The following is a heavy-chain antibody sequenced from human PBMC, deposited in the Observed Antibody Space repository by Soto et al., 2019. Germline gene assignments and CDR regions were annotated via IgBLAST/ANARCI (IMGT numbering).Heavy chain of an antibody. CDR2: ISSSSSTI. CDR1: GFTFSSYS. J-gene: IGHJ4*02. CDR3: AGTPYGDYGGLDY. D-gene: IGHD4-17*01. Sequence: EVQLVESGGGLVQPGGSLRLSCAASGFTFSSYSMNWVRQAPGKGLEWVSYISSSSSTIYYADSVKGRFTISRDNSKNSLYLQINSLRAEDTAVYYCAGTPYGDYGGLDYWGQGTLVNVSS. V-gene: IGHV3-48*01.